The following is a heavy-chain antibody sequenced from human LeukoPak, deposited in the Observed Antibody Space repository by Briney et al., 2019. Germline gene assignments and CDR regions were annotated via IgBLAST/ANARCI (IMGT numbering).Heavy chain of an antibody. CDR1: GFTFSSYW. J-gene: IGHJ3*01. CDR2: ITPDGGNT. D-gene: IGHD1-14*01. CDR3: ARDLGNNPAADMDASDL. V-gene: IGHV3-74*01. Sequence: PGGSLRLSCAASGFTFSSYWMHWIRQVPGKGLVWVSRITPDGGNTNYADSVKGRFTVSRDNAKNTLYLQMNSLRAEDTAIYFCARDLGNNPAADMDASDLWGQGTMVTVSS.